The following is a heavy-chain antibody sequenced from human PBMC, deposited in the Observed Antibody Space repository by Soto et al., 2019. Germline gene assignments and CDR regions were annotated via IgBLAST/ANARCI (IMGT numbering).Heavy chain of an antibody. V-gene: IGHV4-39*01. CDR1: GFSISDTSYY. CDR2: IYFNGNT. J-gene: IGHJ5*02. CDR3: ARQGSS. Sequence: HLQLQESGPGLVKPSETLSLTCNVSGFSISDTSYYWGCIRQPPAKGLEWIGTIYFNGNTFYNPSLKSRLTISVDTSKNHFSLRPTSVTAADTAVYYCARQGSSWGQGTLVAVSS.